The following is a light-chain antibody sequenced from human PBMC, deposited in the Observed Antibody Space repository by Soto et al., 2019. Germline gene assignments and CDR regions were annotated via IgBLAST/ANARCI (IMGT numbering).Light chain of an antibody. V-gene: IGLV1-47*02. CDR2: SNN. J-gene: IGLJ3*02. Sequence: QSVLTQPPSASGTPGQRVTISCSGSSSNIGSNYVYWYQQLPGTAPKLLIYSNNQRPSGVPDRFSGSKSGTSASLAISGLQAEDEADYYCSSYSTTIIHLLFGGGTKLTVL. CDR1: SSNIGSNY. CDR3: SSYSTTIIHLL.